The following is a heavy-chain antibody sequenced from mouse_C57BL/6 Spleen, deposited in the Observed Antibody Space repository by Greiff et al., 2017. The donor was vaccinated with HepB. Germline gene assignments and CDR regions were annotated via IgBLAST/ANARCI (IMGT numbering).Heavy chain of an antibody. Sequence: QVQLQQPGAELVMPGASVKLSCKASGYTFTSYWMHWVKQRPGQGLEWIGEIDPSDSYTNYNQKFKGKSTLTVDKSSSTAYMQLSSLTSEDSAVYYCARGEDGSSGDWYFDVWGTGTTVTVSS. CDR2: IDPSDSYT. D-gene: IGHD1-1*01. CDR3: ARGEDGSSGDWYFDV. J-gene: IGHJ1*03. V-gene: IGHV1-69*01. CDR1: GYTFTSYW.